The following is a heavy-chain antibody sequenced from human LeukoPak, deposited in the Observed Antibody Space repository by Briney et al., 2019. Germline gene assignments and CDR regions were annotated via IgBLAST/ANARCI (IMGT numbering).Heavy chain of an antibody. CDR3: ARRGAIAAADNWFDP. J-gene: IGHJ5*02. CDR2: IYPGDSDT. V-gene: IGHV5-51*01. D-gene: IGHD6-13*01. CDR1: GYSFTSYW. Sequence: GESLKISCKGSGYSFTSYWIGWVRQMPGKGLEWMGIIYPGDSDTRYSPSFQGQVTVSADKSISTAYLQWSSLKASDTAMYYCARRGAIAAADNWFDPWGQGTLVTVSS.